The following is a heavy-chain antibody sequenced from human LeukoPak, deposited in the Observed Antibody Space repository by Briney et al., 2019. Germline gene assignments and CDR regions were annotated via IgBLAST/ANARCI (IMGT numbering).Heavy chain of an antibody. V-gene: IGHV2-5*02. CDR3: AHSSGRSLPEKLQFAY. D-gene: IGHD2-21*02. CDR2: IFWADDK. J-gene: IGHJ4*02. Sequence: SGPTLVKPTQTLTLTCTFSGFSLSTGGVGVGWIRQPPGKALEWLALIFWADDKRYSPSLKNRLTITMDTSKNLVVLTMTNMDPADTATYYCAHSSGRSLPEKLQFAYWGQGTLVTVSS. CDR1: GFSLSTGGVG.